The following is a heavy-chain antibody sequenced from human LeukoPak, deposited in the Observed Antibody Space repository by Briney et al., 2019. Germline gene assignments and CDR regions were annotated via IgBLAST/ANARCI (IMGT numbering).Heavy chain of an antibody. V-gene: IGHV4-39*07. CDR2: INHSGST. Sequence: SETLSLTCTVSGGSISSGGYYWSWIRQPPGKGLEWIGEINHSGSTNYDPSLKSRVTISVDTSKNQFSLKLSSVTAADTAVYYCARAWYSSSWYFDYWGQGTLVTVSS. J-gene: IGHJ4*02. D-gene: IGHD6-13*01. CDR3: ARAWYSSSWYFDY. CDR1: GGSISSGGYY.